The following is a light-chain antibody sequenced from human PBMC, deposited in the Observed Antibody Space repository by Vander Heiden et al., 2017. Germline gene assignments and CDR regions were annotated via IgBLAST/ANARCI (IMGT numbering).Light chain of an antibody. CDR3: SSYITSSTPVI. CDR1: TSDVGGYNY. J-gene: IGLJ2*01. CDR2: EVN. V-gene: IGLV2-14*01. Sequence: QSAMTQPASVSASPGQSITISCTGSTSDVGGYNYVSWYQQHPGKAPKLMIYEVNNRPSGVANRFSGSKSGNTASLTIAGLQAEDEAHYYCSSYITSSTPVIFGGGTKLTVL.